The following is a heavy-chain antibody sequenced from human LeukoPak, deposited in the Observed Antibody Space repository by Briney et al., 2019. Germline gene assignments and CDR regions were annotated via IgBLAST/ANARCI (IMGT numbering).Heavy chain of an antibody. D-gene: IGHD2-15*01. CDR2: ISWNSGSI. V-gene: IGHV3-9*01. CDR3: AKGTEDHWYFDL. J-gene: IGHJ2*01. Sequence: SGGSLRLSCAASGFTFDDYAMHWVRQAPGKGLEWVSGISWNSGSIGYADSVKGRFTISRDNAKNSLYLQMNSLRAEDTALYYCAKGTEDHWYFDLWGRGTLVTVSS. CDR1: GFTFDDYA.